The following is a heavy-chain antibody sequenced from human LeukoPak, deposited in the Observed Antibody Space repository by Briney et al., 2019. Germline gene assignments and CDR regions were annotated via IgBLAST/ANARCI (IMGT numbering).Heavy chain of an antibody. V-gene: IGHV3-9*01. Sequence: AGGSLRLSCAASGFTFDDYAMHWVRQAPGKGLEWVSGISWNSGRIGYADSVKGRFTISRDNAKNSLYLQMNSLRDEDTALYYCANLGSAGCRRITSCSAYMDVWGKGTTVTVSS. CDR1: GFTFDDYA. J-gene: IGHJ6*03. D-gene: IGHD2-2*01. CDR3: ANLGSAGCRRITSCSAYMDV. CDR2: ISWNSGRI.